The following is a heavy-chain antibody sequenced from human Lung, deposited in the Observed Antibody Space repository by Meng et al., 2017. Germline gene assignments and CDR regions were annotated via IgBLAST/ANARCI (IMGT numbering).Heavy chain of an antibody. J-gene: IGHJ5*02. CDR2: ISYSWAT. V-gene: IGHV4-30-4*01. D-gene: IGHD2-2*02. CDR1: GASISSAVF. Sequence: QVQLQESGPRLVRPSQTLSLTCTVSGASISSAVFWIWIRQPPGKDLEWIGYISYSWATHYNPSLKSRLTMSVDTAKNQFSVSLSSVTAADTAVYYCARVVGDCASCYKGWFDPWGHGT. CDR3: ARVVGDCASCYKGWFDP.